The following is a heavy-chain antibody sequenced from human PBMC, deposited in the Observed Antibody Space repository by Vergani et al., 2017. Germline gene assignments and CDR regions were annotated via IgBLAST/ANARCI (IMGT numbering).Heavy chain of an antibody. D-gene: IGHD2-15*01. J-gene: IGHJ3*02. CDR3: ERGDVAGCSGGSCYGAFDI. V-gene: IGHV4-34*01. CDR1: GGSFSGYY. Sequence: QVQLQQWGAGLLKPSETLSLTCAVYGGSFSGYYWSWIRQPPGKGLEWIGEINHSGSTNYNPSLKSRVTISVDTSKNQFSLRLSSVTAADPAEYYCERGDVAGCSGGSCYGAFDIWGQGTMVTVSS. CDR2: INHSGST.